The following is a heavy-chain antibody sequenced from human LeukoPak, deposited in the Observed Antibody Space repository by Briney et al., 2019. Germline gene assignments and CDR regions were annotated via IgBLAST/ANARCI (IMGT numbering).Heavy chain of an antibody. V-gene: IGHV3-74*01. J-gene: IGHJ4*02. D-gene: IGHD6-13*01. CDR2: VNIDGATT. Sequence: GGSLRLSCAASGFTFSSYRMHWVRQAPGKGLVWVSRVNIDGATTNYADSVKGRFTISRDNAKNTLYLQMNSLRAEDTAVYYCAASYRSSWCDYWGQGTLVTVSS. CDR1: GFTFSSYR. CDR3: AASYRSSWCDY.